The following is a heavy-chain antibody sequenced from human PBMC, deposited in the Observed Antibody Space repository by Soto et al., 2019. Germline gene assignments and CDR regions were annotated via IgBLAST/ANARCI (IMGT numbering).Heavy chain of an antibody. J-gene: IGHJ4*02. Sequence: QVQLQESGPGVVKPSGTLSLTCAVSGDSMRSNNWWSWVRQPPGKGLEWIGEIYHSGTTNYNPSLKSRVTISVDKSKNQFSLRLNSVTATDTAFYYYARGGYDSSGYYFRLDYWGQGTLVTVPS. CDR1: GDSMRSNNW. D-gene: IGHD3-22*01. V-gene: IGHV4-4*02. CDR2: IYHSGTT. CDR3: ARGGYDSSGYYFRLDY.